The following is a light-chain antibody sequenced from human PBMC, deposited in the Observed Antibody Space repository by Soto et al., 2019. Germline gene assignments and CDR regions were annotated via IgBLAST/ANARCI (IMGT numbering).Light chain of an antibody. CDR3: QQYYTIPST. J-gene: IGKJ5*01. CDR2: WAS. V-gene: IGKV4-1*01. CDR1: HSVLYSSNNKNY. Sequence: IVMSQPPYSVSVSLDRRATTNCETSHSVLYSSNNKNYLAWYQHKPGQPPKLLIYWASTRESGVPDRFSGSGSGTDFTLTISSLQAEDVAVYYCQQYYTIPSTFGQGTRLEIK.